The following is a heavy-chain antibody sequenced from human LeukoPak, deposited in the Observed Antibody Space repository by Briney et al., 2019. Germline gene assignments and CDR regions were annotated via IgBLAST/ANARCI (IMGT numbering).Heavy chain of an antibody. Sequence: GGSLRLSCAASGFTFSSYATSWVRQAPGKGLEWVSAISGSGGSTYYADSVKGRFTISRDNSKNTLYLQMNSLRAEDTAVYYCANGGVLLWFGDQFGYWGQGTLVTVSS. CDR1: GFTFSSYA. D-gene: IGHD3-10*01. J-gene: IGHJ4*02. CDR3: ANGGVLLWFGDQFGY. CDR2: ISGSGGST. V-gene: IGHV3-23*01.